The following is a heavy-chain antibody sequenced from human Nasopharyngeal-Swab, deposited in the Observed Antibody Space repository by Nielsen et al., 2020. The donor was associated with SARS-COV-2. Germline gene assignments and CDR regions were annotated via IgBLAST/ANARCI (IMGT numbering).Heavy chain of an antibody. CDR2: IYYSGST. D-gene: IGHD6-6*01. CDR3: ARESSRMYYYYGVDV. CDR1: GGSISSGGYY. Sequence: LRLSSTVSGGSISSGGYYWSWIRQHPGKGLEWIGYIYYSGSTYYNPSLKSRVTISVDTSKNQFSLRLSSVTAADTAVYYCARESSRMYYYYGVDVWGQGTTVTVSS. V-gene: IGHV4-31*03. J-gene: IGHJ6*02.